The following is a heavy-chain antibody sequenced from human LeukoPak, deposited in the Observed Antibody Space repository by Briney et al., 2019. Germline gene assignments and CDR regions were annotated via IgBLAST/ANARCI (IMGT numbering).Heavy chain of an antibody. CDR2: IIPIFGAA. CDR3: ARDNDSRDPPHFDY. CDR1: VGTFISYA. V-gene: IGHV1-69*06. D-gene: IGHD3-16*01. J-gene: IGHJ4*02. Sequence: GASVKVSCKATVGTFISYAISWVRQARGQGREWMGGIIPIFGAANYAQKFRGRVTITADKSTRTAYMELSSLRSEDTAVYYCARDNDSRDPPHFDYWGQGTLVTVSS.